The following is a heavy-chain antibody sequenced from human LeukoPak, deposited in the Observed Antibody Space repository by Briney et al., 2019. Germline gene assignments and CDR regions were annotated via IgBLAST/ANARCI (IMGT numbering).Heavy chain of an antibody. CDR1: GFTFSTYW. J-gene: IGHJ4*02. V-gene: IGHV3-30*02. D-gene: IGHD6-25*01. CDR2: IRYDGSNK. CDR3: AKRPGLRQGYFDY. Sequence: QSGGSLRLSCAASGFTFSTYWMSWVRQAPGKGLEWVAFIRYDGSNKYYADSVKGRFTISRDNSKNTLYLQMNSLRAEDTAVYYCAKRPGLRQGYFDYWGQGTLVTVSS.